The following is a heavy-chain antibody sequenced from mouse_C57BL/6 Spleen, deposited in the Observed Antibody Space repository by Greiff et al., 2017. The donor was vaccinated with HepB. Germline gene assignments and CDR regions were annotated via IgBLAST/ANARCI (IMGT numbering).Heavy chain of an antibody. Sequence: VQLKESGPELVKPGASVKIPCKASGYTFTDYNMDWVKQSHGKSLEWIGDINPNNGGTIYNQKFKGKATLTVDKSSSTAYMELRSLTSEDTAVYYCARKIDYGYDYYAMDYWGQGTSVTVSS. J-gene: IGHJ4*01. CDR1: GYTFTDYN. CDR3: ARKIDYGYDYYAMDY. CDR2: INPNNGGT. V-gene: IGHV1-18*01. D-gene: IGHD2-2*01.